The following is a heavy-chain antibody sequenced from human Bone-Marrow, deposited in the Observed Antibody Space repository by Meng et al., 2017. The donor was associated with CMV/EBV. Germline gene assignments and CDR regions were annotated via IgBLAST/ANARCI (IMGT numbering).Heavy chain of an antibody. CDR2: IYYSGST. D-gene: IGHD5-12*01. J-gene: IGHJ5*02. CDR3: ASLWGSGYDYAFDP. CDR1: GGPISGYY. Sequence: GSLSLTCTVSGGPISGYYWSWVRQPPGKGLEWIGYIYYSGSTNYNPSLKSRVTISVDTSRNQFSLKLTSVTAADTAAYYCASLWGSGYDYAFDPWGQGTLVTVSS. V-gene: IGHV4-59*01.